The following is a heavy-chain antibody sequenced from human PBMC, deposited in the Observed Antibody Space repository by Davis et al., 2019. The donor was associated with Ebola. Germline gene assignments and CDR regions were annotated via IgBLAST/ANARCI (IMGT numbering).Heavy chain of an antibody. CDR2: IWDDGSNE. D-gene: IGHD2-15*01. CDR1: GFSFRTYG. Sequence: GGSLRLSCVASGFSFRTYGMHWVRQAPGKGLEWVATIWDDGSNEYYAGSVKGRFAISRDNSKNTLFLQMNSLRDDDTAVYYCARERCSGGSCYFGQYGMDVWGQGTTVAVSS. V-gene: IGHV3-33*01. CDR3: ARERCSGGSCYFGQYGMDV. J-gene: IGHJ6*02.